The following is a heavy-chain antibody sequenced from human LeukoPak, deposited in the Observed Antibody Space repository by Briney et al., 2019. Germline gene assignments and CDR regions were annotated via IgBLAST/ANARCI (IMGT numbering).Heavy chain of an antibody. CDR3: ARGGSYTPY. CDR2: IDNRGST. CDR1: GVSVGSYF. J-gene: IGHJ4*02. Sequence: SETLSLTCTVSGVSVGSYFWSWIRQPPGKGLEWIGYIDNRGSTNYNPSLKSRVTISVDTSKNQFSLKLNSVTAADTAVYYCARGGSYTPYWGQGTLVTVSS. V-gene: IGHV4-59*08. D-gene: IGHD1-26*01.